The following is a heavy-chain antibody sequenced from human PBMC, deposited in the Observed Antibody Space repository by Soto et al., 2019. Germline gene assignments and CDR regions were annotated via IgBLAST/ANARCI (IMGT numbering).Heavy chain of an antibody. CDR1: GYKFANFA. V-gene: IGHV1-3*01. CDR2: INPTKGYK. CDR3: ARSPYYDFWSGYHNWFDP. Sequence: GASVKVSCKDSGYKFANFAIHWVRQAPGRNLEWMGWINPTKGYKKNTQKLQDRVTMTRDTPANKAYLTMIRLTTDDTAVYYCARSPYYDFWSGYHNWFDPWRQGTLVTVSS. J-gene: IGHJ5*02. D-gene: IGHD3-3*01.